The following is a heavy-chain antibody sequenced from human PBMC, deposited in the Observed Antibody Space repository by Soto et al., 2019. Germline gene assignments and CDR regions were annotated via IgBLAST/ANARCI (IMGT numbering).Heavy chain of an antibody. Sequence: QVQLVESGGGLVKPGGSLKLSCVASGFTFSDYYMSWIRQAPGKGLECVSYISNSGHAIYYADSVKGRFTVSRDNSNNSMSLQMDSLRADDTAIYYCARDARYASSSYGFDVWGQGTTVSVSS. D-gene: IGHD6-13*01. CDR1: GFTFSDYY. V-gene: IGHV3-11*01. J-gene: IGHJ6*02. CDR3: ARDARYASSSYGFDV. CDR2: ISNSGHAI.